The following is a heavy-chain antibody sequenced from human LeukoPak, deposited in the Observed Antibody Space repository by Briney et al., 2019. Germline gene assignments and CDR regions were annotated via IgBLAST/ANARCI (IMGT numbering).Heavy chain of an antibody. Sequence: ASVKVSCKASGYTFTSYGISCVRQAPGQGLEWMGWISAYNGNTNYAQKLQGRVTMTTDTSTSTAYMELRSLRSDDTAVYYCARGTRGVNSPYFDYWGQGTLVTVSS. J-gene: IGHJ4*02. CDR2: ISAYNGNT. CDR1: GYTFTSYG. V-gene: IGHV1-18*01. CDR3: ARGTRGVNSPYFDY. D-gene: IGHD4-23*01.